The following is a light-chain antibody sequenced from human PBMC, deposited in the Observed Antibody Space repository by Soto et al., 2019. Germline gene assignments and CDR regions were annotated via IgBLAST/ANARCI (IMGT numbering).Light chain of an antibody. CDR3: CSYAGSSTWV. CDR1: SSDVGSFAL. Sequence: QSALTQPASVSGSPGQSITLSCTGTSSDVGSFALVSWYQHHPGEAPKLIIYEVTKRPSGVSNRFSGSRSGNTASLTISGLQPDDEADFYCCSYAGSSTWVFGGGTKLTVL. CDR2: EVT. V-gene: IGLV2-23*02. J-gene: IGLJ3*02.